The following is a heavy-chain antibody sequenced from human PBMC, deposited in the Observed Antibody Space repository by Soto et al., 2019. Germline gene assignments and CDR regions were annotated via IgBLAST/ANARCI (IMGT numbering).Heavy chain of an antibody. CDR1: GYSFAGYW. CDR2: IDPSDSQT. CDR3: ARQIYDSDTGPNFQYYFDS. V-gene: IGHV5-10-1*01. J-gene: IGHJ4*02. Sequence: AGESLKISCKGSGYSFAGYWITWVRQKPGKGLEWMGRIDPSDSQTYYSPSFRGHVPISVTKSLTTVFLQWSSLRASDTAMYYCARQIYDSDTGPNFQYYFDSWGQGTPVTVSS. D-gene: IGHD3-22*01.